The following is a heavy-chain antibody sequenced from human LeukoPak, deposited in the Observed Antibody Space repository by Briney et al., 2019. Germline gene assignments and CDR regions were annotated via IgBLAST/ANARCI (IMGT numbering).Heavy chain of an antibody. CDR3: ARSANFGFDY. V-gene: IGHV4-59*01. J-gene: IGHJ4*02. D-gene: IGHD4/OR15-4a*01. Sequence: PPETLSLTCTVSGGSISSYYWSWIRQPPGKGLEWIGYIYYSGSTNYNPSLKSRVTISVDTSKNQFSLKLSSVTAADTAVYYCARSANFGFDYWGQGTLVTVSS. CDR1: GGSISSYY. CDR2: IYYSGST.